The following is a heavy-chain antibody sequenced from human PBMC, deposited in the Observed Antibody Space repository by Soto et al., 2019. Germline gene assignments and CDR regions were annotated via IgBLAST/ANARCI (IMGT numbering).Heavy chain of an antibody. D-gene: IGHD6-6*01. V-gene: IGHV1-18*03. CDR2: ISAYKGNT. J-gene: IGHJ4*02. Sequence: ASVKVSCKASGFTFTNYGISWVRQAPGQGLEWMGWISAYKGNTNYAQKFQGRVTMTTDTSTSTAYLELRSLRSDDMAVFFCASRSGQLPYYFDYWGQGTQVTVSS. CDR3: ASRSGQLPYYFDY. CDR1: GFTFTNYG.